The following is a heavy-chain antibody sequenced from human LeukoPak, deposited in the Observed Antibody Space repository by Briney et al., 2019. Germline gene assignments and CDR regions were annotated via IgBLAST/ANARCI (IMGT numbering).Heavy chain of an antibody. CDR1: GGSISSYY. V-gene: IGHV4-4*07. D-gene: IGHD3-3*01. Sequence: SETLSLTCTVSGGSISSYYWGWIRQPAGKGLEWIGRVDTTGITNYNPSLKSRLTMSVDMSANHFSLRLSSVTAADTAVYYCARGHNEYDFWSGSYLGYFDFWGQGALVTVSS. CDR3: ARGHNEYDFWSGSYLGYFDF. J-gene: IGHJ4*02. CDR2: VDTTGIT.